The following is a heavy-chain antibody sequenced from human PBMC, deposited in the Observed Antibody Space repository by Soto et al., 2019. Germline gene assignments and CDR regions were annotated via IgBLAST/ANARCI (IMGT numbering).Heavy chain of an antibody. D-gene: IGHD5-18*01. CDR1: GGSISSYY. Sequence: PSETLSFTCTVSGGSISSYYWSWIRQPPGKGLECICYIYYSGTTYYNNSLKSRVTISVDRSKNQFSLKLNSVTAADTAVYYCARHVDSTRAYHFEYWGQGTLVTVSS. CDR3: ARHVDSTRAYHFEY. J-gene: IGHJ4*02. CDR2: IYYSGTT. V-gene: IGHV4-59*01.